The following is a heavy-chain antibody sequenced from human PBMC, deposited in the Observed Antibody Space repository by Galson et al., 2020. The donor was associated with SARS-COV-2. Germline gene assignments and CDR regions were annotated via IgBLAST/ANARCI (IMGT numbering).Heavy chain of an antibody. J-gene: IGHJ4*02. CDR1: GFTVSSNY. V-gene: IGHV3-53*01. D-gene: IGHD2-21*02. Sequence: GESLKISCAASGFTVSSNYLSWVRQAPGKGLEWVSVTYPGGDTYYADSVKGRLTFSRDNSRNTLYLQMNSLRVEDTAVYHCARSVNLYGGDPFDYWGQGTLVTVSS. CDR3: ARSVNLYGGDPFDY. CDR2: TYPGGDT.